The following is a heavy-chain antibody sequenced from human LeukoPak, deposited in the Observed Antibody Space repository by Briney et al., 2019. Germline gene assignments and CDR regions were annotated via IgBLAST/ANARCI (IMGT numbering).Heavy chain of an antibody. J-gene: IGHJ4*02. Sequence: PGRSLRLSCAAAGLTFSSYAMTWVRQAPGKGLDWASAISGSGASTYYADSVKGRFTISRDNSKNTLYLQMNSLRAEDAALYYFVKTLSYSSGWVYWGQGTLVTVSS. CDR2: ISGSGAST. CDR3: VKTLSYSSGWVY. D-gene: IGHD6-19*01. V-gene: IGHV3-23*01. CDR1: GLTFSSYA.